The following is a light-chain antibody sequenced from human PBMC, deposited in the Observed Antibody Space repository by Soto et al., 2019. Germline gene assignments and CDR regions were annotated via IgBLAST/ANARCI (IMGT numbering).Light chain of an antibody. V-gene: IGKV1-5*03. Sequence: DIQMTQSPSTLSASVGDRVTITCRASQSISSWLAWYQQKPGKAPKLLIYKASSLGTGVPSRFSASGSGTEFTLTISSLQPDDFATYYCQQYNSYSRTFGQGTKVEIK. CDR3: QQYNSYSRT. CDR1: QSISSW. J-gene: IGKJ1*01. CDR2: KAS.